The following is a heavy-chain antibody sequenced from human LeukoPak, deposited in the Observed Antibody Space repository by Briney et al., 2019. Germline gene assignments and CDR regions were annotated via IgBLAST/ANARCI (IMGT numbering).Heavy chain of an antibody. CDR2: IKQDGSEK. J-gene: IGHJ4*02. D-gene: IGHD3-10*01. CDR1: GFTFSSYW. Sequence: PGGSLRLSCAASGFTFSSYWMSWVRQAPGKGLEWVANIKQDGSEKYYVDSVKGRFTISRDNAENSLYLQMNSLRAEDTAVYYCARDPNYYYGSGSYYEPFDYWGQGTLVTVSS. V-gene: IGHV3-7*01. CDR3: ARDPNYYYGSGSYYEPFDY.